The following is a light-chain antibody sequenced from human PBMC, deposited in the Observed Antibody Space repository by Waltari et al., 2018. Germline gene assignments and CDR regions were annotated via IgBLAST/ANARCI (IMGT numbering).Light chain of an antibody. CDR1: SRDVGRYNL. CDR2: EGR. J-gene: IGLJ1*01. Sequence: QSALTQPASVSGSPGQSITIACTVTSRDVGRYNLFSWYQQHPGKAPKLMIYEGRKRPSGVSNRFSGSKSGNTASLTISGLQAEDEADYYCCSYAGSSTSSYVFGTGTKVTVL. V-gene: IGLV2-23*01. CDR3: CSYAGSSTSSYV.